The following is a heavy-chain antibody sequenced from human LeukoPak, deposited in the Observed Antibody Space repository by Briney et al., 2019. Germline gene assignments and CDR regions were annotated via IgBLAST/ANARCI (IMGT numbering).Heavy chain of an antibody. CDR2: IYYSGST. D-gene: IGHD2-15*01. V-gene: IGHV4-61*01. CDR1: GGSVSSGSYY. J-gene: IGHJ6*04. CDR3: ARAALGYCSGGSCYPRASAKRYHYYYYYGMDV. Sequence: SETLSLTCTVSGGSVSSGSYYWSWIRQPPGKGLEWIGYIYYSGSTNYNPSLKSRVTISVDTSKYQFSLKLSSVTAADTAVYYCARAALGYCSGGSCYPRASAKRYHYYYYYGMDVWGKGTTVTVSS.